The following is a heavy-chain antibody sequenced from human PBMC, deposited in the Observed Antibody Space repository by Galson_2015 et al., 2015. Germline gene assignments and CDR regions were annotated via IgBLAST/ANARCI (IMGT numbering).Heavy chain of an antibody. CDR1: GGSFSSYA. V-gene: IGHV1-69*04. J-gene: IGHJ5*02. CDR2: IIPILDMT. CDR3: ASGSSYGSGRRKFDP. D-gene: IGHD3-10*01. Sequence: SVKVSCKASGGSFSSYAINWVRQAPGQGLEWMGRIIPILDMTNYAQNFQGRVTITADKSTSTAYMELSSLRSEDTAMYFCASGSSYGSGRRKFDPWGQGTLVTVFS.